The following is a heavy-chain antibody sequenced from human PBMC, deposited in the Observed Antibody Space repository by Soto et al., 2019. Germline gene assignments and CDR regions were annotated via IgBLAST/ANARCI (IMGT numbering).Heavy chain of an antibody. CDR1: GGSISRYY. D-gene: IGHD3-10*01. CDR3: ARDSGHYYGSGYNWFAP. Sequence: SENLSLTCTVSGGSISRYYWSWIRQPPGKGLEWIGYIYYSGSTNYNPSLKSRVTISVDTSKNQFSLKLSSVTAADTAVYYCARDSGHYYGSGYNWFAPRGQRTPVPVSS. V-gene: IGHV4-59*01. J-gene: IGHJ5*02. CDR2: IYYSGST.